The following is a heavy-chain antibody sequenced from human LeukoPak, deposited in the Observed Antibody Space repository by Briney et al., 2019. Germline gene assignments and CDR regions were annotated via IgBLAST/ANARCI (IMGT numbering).Heavy chain of an antibody. Sequence: PSETLSLTCSVSGDSISSYYWSWIRQPPGKGLEWIGEINHSGSTNYNPSLKSRVTISVDTSKNQFSLKLSSVTAADTAVFYCARGETAGPSYYALDVWGQGTTVTVSS. V-gene: IGHV4-34*01. J-gene: IGHJ6*02. CDR2: INHSGST. D-gene: IGHD5-18*01. CDR3: ARGETAGPSYYALDV. CDR1: GDSISSYY.